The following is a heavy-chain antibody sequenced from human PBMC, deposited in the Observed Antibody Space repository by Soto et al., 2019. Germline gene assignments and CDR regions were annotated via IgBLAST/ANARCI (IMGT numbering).Heavy chain of an antibody. CDR2: IWYDGSNK. CDR3: ARGTMVILHV. D-gene: IGHD3-10*01. V-gene: IGHV3-33*01. CDR1: GFTFSSYG. J-gene: IGHJ6*04. Sequence: GGSLRLSCAASGFTFSSYGMHWVRQAPGKVLEGVAVIWYDGSNKYYADSVKGRFTISRDNSKNTLYLQMNSLRAEDTAVYYCARGTMVILHVWGKGTTVTVSS.